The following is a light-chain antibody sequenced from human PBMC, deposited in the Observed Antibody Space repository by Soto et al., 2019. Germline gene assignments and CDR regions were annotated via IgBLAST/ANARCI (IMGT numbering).Light chain of an antibody. J-gene: IGKJ4*01. V-gene: IGKV3-15*01. CDR2: GAS. CDR1: QSVSSN. CDR3: QQYNSYSLT. Sequence: IVMTQSPDTLSVSPGDRATLSCRASQSVSSNLAWYQQKPGQAPRLLIYGASTRATGIPSRFSGSGSGTEFTLTISSLQPDDFATYYCQQYNSYSLTFGGGTKVDIK.